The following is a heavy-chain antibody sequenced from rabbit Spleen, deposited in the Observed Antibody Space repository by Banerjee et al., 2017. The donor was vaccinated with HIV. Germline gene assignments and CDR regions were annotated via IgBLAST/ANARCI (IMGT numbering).Heavy chain of an antibody. V-gene: IGHV1S40*01. J-gene: IGHJ6*01. CDR2: IHGGSNGNT. D-gene: IGHD1-1*01. Sequence: QSLGESGGDLVKPGASLTLTCTASGISFSAGYYMCWVRQAPGKGLEWIACIHGGSNGNTYYASWAKGRFTISKTSSTTVTLQMTSLTDADTATYFCARDTSSSFSSYGMDLWGQGTLVTVS. CDR3: ARDTSSSFSSYGMDL. CDR1: GISFSAGYY.